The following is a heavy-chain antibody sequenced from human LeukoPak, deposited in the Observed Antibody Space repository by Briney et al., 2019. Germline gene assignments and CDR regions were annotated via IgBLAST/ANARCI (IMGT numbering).Heavy chain of an antibody. D-gene: IGHD3-10*01. Sequence: SETLSLTCTVSGGSISSYYWSWLRQPAGKGLEWIGRIYTSGSTNYNPSLKSRVTMSVATSKNQFSLKLSSVTAADTAVYYCAGTRITMVRGVTHNDYWGQGTLVTVSS. V-gene: IGHV4-4*07. CDR3: AGTRITMVRGVTHNDY. CDR1: GGSISSYY. J-gene: IGHJ4*02. CDR2: IYTSGST.